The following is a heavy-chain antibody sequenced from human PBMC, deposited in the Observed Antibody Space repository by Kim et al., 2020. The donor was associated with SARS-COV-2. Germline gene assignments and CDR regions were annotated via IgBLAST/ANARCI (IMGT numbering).Heavy chain of an antibody. CDR3: AKEKSRIWDF. Sequence: GSTFYAASVKGRFTISRDDSENSLHMQMNSLTIEDSALYYCAKEKSRIWDFWGQGTLVTVSS. J-gene: IGHJ4*02. D-gene: IGHD3-16*01. V-gene: IGHV3-43*01. CDR2: GST.